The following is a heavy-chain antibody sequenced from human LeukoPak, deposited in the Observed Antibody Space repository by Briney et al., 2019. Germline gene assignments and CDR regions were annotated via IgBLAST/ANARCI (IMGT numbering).Heavy chain of an antibody. D-gene: IGHD6-13*01. Sequence: PGGALRLSCAASLFTLSSYALSWLRQAPAKGLEWVSPICVSGGSTYYPHSLKGRFTLSRDNFKNTLYLQMNSLRAEDTAVYYCAKVTAATIDYWGQGTLVTASS. CDR2: ICVSGGST. CDR3: AKVTAATIDY. CDR1: LFTLSSYA. J-gene: IGHJ4*02. V-gene: IGHV3-23*01.